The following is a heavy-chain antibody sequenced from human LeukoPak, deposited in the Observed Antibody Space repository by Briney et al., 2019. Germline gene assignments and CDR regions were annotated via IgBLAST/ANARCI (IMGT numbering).Heavy chain of an antibody. D-gene: IGHD2-21*02. J-gene: IGHJ4*02. V-gene: IGHV1-46*01. CDR3: ARGSVTAMDY. CDR2: INPSGGST. Sequence: ASVKVSCKASGYTLTSYYMHWVRQAPGQGLEWMGIINPSGGSTTYAQKFQGRVTMTRDTSTSTVYMELSSLTSEDTAVYYCARGSVTAMDYWGQGTLVTVSS. CDR1: GYTLTSYY.